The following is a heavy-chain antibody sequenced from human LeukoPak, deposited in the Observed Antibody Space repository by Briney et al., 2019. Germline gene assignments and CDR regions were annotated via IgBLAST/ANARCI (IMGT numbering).Heavy chain of an antibody. CDR3: AKGDGRWGHHI. J-gene: IGHJ3*02. CDR1: GFTFSSYA. Sequence: GGSLRLSCAASGFTFSSYAMSWVRQAPGKGLEWVSAISGSGGSTYCADSVKGRFTISRDNSKNTLYLQMNSLRAEDTAVYYCAKGDGRWGHHIWGQGTMVTVSS. CDR2: ISGSGGST. V-gene: IGHV3-23*01. D-gene: IGHD4-23*01.